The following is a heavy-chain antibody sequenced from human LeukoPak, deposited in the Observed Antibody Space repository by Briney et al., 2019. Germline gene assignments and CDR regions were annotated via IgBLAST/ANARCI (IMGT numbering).Heavy chain of an antibody. J-gene: IGHJ4*02. CDR2: IRQDGSEI. CDR1: GFTLSDVW. D-gene: IGHD3-10*01. Sequence: PGGSLRLSCAASGFTLSDVWMSWVRQAPGKGLAWVANIRQDGSEIHYVDSVKGRFTISRDNTKNSLFLQMNRLRAEDTAVYYCARGSRLHFYGRTREHFDTWGLGTLVTVSS. V-gene: IGHV3-7*01. CDR3: ARGSRLHFYGRTREHFDT.